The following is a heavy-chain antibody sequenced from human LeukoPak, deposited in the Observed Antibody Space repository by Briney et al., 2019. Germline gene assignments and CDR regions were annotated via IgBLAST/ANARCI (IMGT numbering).Heavy chain of an antibody. J-gene: IGHJ6*02. V-gene: IGHV3-7*01. CDR3: ARDGATVTTPNYYGMDV. Sequence: GGSLRLSCAASGFTFSNYWMSWVRQAPGKGLEWVANIKKDGREKSYVYSVKGRFTISRDNAKNSLYLQMNSLRVEDTAVYYCARDGATVTTPNYYGMDVWGQGTTVTVSS. CDR2: IKKDGREK. D-gene: IGHD4-17*01. CDR1: GFTFSNYW.